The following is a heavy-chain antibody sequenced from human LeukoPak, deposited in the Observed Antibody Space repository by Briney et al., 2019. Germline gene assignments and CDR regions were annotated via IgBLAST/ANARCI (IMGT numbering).Heavy chain of an antibody. CDR3: ARAPPVAAQDAFDI. CDR2: IFSGGNT. Sequence: GGSLRLSCAASGFIVSRNHMSWVRQAPGKGLEWVSVIFSGGNTYYADSVKGRFTISRDNSKNTVYLQMNSLRGEDTAVYYCARAPPVAAQDAFDIWGQGTMVTVSS. J-gene: IGHJ3*02. V-gene: IGHV3-66*01. CDR1: GFIVSRNH. D-gene: IGHD6-19*01.